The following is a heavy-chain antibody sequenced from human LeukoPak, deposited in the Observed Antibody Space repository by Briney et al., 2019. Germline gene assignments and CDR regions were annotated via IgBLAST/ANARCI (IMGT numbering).Heavy chain of an antibody. CDR3: ARETEDYYDSSGYNDAFDI. D-gene: IGHD3-22*01. CDR2: INPSGGST. CDR1: GYTFTSYY. Sequence: ASVXVSCKASGYTFTSYYMHWVRQAPGQGLEWMGIINPSGGSTSYAQKFQGRVTMTRDTSTSTVYMELSSLRSEDTAVYYCARETEDYYDSSGYNDAFDIWGQGTTVTVSS. J-gene: IGHJ3*02. V-gene: IGHV1-46*01.